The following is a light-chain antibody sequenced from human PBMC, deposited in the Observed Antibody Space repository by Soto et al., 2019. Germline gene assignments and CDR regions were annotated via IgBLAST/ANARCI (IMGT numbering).Light chain of an antibody. CDR1: QDVSRF. Sequence: DIQLTQSPSFLSASVGDRVTISCRASQDVSRFLAWYQQKPGKAPNLLIYAASTLQSGVPSSFSRSGSGTEFTLTISSLQPEEFATYYCQQLNSYVFTFGPGTKVDIK. CDR3: QQLNSYVFT. V-gene: IGKV1-9*01. J-gene: IGKJ3*01. CDR2: AAS.